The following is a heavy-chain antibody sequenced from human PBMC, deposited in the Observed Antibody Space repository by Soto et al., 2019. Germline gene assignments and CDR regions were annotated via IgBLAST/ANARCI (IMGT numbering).Heavy chain of an antibody. CDR2: ILDDGKNK. V-gene: IGHV3-30*04. CDR3: XXXXXXXSYCDLGH. CDR1: GFTFSNHI. Sequence: QVQLVESGGGVVQPGRSLRLSCAASGFTFSNHIMHWVRQAPGKGLEWVAVILDDGKNKYYADSVKGRFTISRDNSKXXXXXXXXXXXXXXXXXXXCXXXXXXXSYCDLGHWGQGTLVTVSS. D-gene: IGHD2-21*01. J-gene: IGHJ4*02.